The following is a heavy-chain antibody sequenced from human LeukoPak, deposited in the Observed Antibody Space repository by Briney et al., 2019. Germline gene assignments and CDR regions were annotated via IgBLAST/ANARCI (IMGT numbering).Heavy chain of an antibody. CDR2: ISWDGGYT. CDR1: GFTFNDYT. J-gene: IGHJ6*03. D-gene: IGHD1-26*01. Sequence: GGSLRLSCAAPGFTFNDYTMYWVRQAPGKGLEWVSLISWDGGYTYYADSVKGRFTISRDNSKNSLYLQMNSLRTEDTALYYCAKDSNSGSYYMDVWGKGTTVTVSS. CDR3: AKDSNSGSYYMDV. V-gene: IGHV3-43*01.